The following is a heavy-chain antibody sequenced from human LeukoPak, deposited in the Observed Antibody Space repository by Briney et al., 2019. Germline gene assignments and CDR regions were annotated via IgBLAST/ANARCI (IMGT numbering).Heavy chain of an antibody. J-gene: IGHJ4*02. Sequence: PGGSLRLSCAASGFTFSSYAMSWVRQAPGKGLEWVSAISGSGGSTYYADSVKGRFTISRDNSKNTLYLQMNSLRAEDTAVYYCAKSLLLWFGEFDYFDYWGQGTLVTVSS. CDR2: ISGSGGST. CDR1: GFTFSSYA. CDR3: AKSLLLWFGEFDYFDY. V-gene: IGHV3-23*01. D-gene: IGHD3-10*01.